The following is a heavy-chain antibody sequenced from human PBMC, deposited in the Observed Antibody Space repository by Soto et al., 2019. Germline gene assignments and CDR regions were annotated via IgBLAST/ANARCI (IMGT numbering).Heavy chain of an antibody. Sequence: QITLKESGPTLMKPTQTLTLTCSFSGFSLSTNVVAVGWIRQPPEKALEWLALIDGDDEKRYSPSLKSRLNITKDTSKTKVVLAMTDMDPGDTATYYCARRSMIRGGFDSWGQGTLVTVSS. CDR3: ARRSMIRGGFDS. D-gene: IGHD3-10*01. CDR1: GFSLSTNVVA. J-gene: IGHJ4*02. V-gene: IGHV2-5*02. CDR2: IDGDDEK.